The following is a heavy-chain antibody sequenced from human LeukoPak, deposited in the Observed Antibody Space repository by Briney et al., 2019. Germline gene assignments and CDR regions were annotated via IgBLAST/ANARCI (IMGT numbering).Heavy chain of an antibody. D-gene: IGHD6-13*01. V-gene: IGHV3-7*03. CDR1: GFTFSSYW. CDR2: IKQDGSEK. Sequence: GGSLRLSCAAPGFTFSSYWMSWVRQAPGKGLEWVANIKQDGSEKYYVDSVKGRFTISRDNAKNSLYLQMNSLRAEDTAVYYCAKDMGIAAAEDAFDIWGQGTMVTVSS. J-gene: IGHJ3*02. CDR3: AKDMGIAAAEDAFDI.